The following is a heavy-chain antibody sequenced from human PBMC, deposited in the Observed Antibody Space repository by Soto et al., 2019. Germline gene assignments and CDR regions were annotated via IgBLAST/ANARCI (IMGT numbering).Heavy chain of an antibody. CDR1: GFTFSSYW. CDR2: IKQDGSKK. CDR3: AKEANLGADYYGSGIS. Sequence: GGSLRLSCAASGFTFSSYWMSWVRQAPGKGLEWVANIKQDGSKKYYADSVKGRFTISRDNAKNTLYLQMNSLRAEDMAVFYFAKEANLGADYYGSGISWGQGTLVTVSS. V-gene: IGHV3-7*03. J-gene: IGHJ5*02. D-gene: IGHD3-10*01.